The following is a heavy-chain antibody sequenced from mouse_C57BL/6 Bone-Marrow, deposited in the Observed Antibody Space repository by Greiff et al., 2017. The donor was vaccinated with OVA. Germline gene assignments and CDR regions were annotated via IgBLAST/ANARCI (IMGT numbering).Heavy chain of an antibody. V-gene: IGHV2-5*01. D-gene: IGHD2-5*01. CDR3: AKKAYSNYLYAMDY. Sequence: QVQLQQSGPGLVQPSQSLSITCTVSGFSLTSYGVHWVRQSPGKGLEWLGVIWRGGSTDYNAAFMSRLSITKDNSKSQVFFKMNSLQADDTAIYYCAKKAYSNYLYAMDYWGQGTSVTVSS. CDR2: IWRGGST. CDR1: GFSLTSYG. J-gene: IGHJ4*01.